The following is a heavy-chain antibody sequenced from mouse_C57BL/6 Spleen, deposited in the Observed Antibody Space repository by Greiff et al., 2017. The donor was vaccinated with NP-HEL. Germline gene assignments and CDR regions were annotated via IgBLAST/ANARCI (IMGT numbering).Heavy chain of an antibody. CDR1: GYAFSSYW. D-gene: IGHD3-2*02. CDR2: IYPGDGDT. V-gene: IGHV1-80*01. Sequence: VKLMESGAELVKPGASVKISCKASGYAFSSYWMNWVKQRPGKGLEWIGQIYPGDGDTNYNGKFKGKATLTADKSSSTAYMQLSSLTSEDSAVYFCAKGGQTAQATGDYWGQGTTLTVSS. CDR3: AKGGQTAQATGDY. J-gene: IGHJ2*01.